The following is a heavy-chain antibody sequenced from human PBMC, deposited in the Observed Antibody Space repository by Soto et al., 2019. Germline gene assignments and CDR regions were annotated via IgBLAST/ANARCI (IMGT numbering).Heavy chain of an antibody. CDR3: TRDLFRLWFGEFGVPY. CDR2: IRSKAYGGTT. J-gene: IGHJ4*02. CDR1: GFTFGDYA. V-gene: IGHV3-49*03. D-gene: IGHD3-10*01. Sequence: GGSLRLSCTASGFTFGDYAMSWFRQAPGKGLEWVGFIRSKAYGGTTEYAASVKGRFTISRDDSKSIAYLQMNSLKTEDTAVYYCTRDLFRLWFGEFGVPYWGQGTLVTVSS.